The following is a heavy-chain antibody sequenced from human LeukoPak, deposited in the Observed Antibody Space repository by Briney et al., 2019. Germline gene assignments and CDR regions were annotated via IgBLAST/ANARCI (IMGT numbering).Heavy chain of an antibody. D-gene: IGHD3-22*01. Sequence: GCALRLSCAASGLSFSNYWLQLLRQDPATGLVWVSRINSDGSSTSYADSVKGRFTISRDNAKNTLYLQMNSLRAEDTAVYYCAREGYHDSSGPSWFDPWGQGTLVTVSS. CDR2: INSDGSST. CDR3: AREGYHDSSGPSWFDP. CDR1: GLSFSNYW. V-gene: IGHV3-74*01. J-gene: IGHJ5*02.